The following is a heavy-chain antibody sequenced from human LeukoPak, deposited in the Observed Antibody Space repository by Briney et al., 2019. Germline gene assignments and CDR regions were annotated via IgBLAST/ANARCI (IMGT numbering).Heavy chain of an antibody. CDR2: ISYDGSNK. D-gene: IGHD3-22*01. J-gene: IGHJ4*02. V-gene: IGHV3-30*18. CDR3: AKDYYDSSGLDY. CDR1: GFTFSSYG. Sequence: PGRSLRLSCAASGFTFSSYGMHWVRQAPGKGLEWVAVISYDGSNKYYADSVKGRFTISRDNSKNTLYLQMNSLRAEDTAVYYCAKDYYDSSGLDYWGQGTLVTVPS.